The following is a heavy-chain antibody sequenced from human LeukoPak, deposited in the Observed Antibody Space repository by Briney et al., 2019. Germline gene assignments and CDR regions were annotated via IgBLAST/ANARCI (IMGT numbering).Heavy chain of an antibody. Sequence: SEPLSLTCAVYGGSFSGYYWSWIRQPPGKGLEWIGEINHSGSTNYNPSLKSRVTISVDTSKNQFSLKLSSVTAADTAVYYCARVINYRYYYGMDVWGQGTTVTVSS. D-gene: IGHD4-11*01. J-gene: IGHJ6*02. CDR1: GGSFSGYY. CDR3: ARVINYRYYYGMDV. CDR2: INHSGST. V-gene: IGHV4-34*01.